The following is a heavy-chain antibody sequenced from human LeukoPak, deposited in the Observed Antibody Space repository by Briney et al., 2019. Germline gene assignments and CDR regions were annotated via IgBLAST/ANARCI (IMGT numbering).Heavy chain of an antibody. V-gene: IGHV3-7*01. CDR3: ARDVNWGYFDF. D-gene: IGHD7-27*01. CDR2: INQDGSVK. CDR1: GFTFSRDW. J-gene: IGHJ4*02. Sequence: GGSLRLSCAASGFTFSRDWMSWVRQAPGKGLEWVANINQDGSVKDYVDSVQGRFTISRDNATNSLFLQMSSLGAEDTAVYYCARDVNWGYFDFWGQGALVTVSS.